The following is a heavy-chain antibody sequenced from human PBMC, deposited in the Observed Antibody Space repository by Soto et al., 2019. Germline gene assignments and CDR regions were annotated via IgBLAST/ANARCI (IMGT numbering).Heavy chain of an antibody. V-gene: IGHV3-23*01. J-gene: IGHJ5*02. CDR1: GFTFSRYG. Sequence: EVQLLESGGGLVQPGGSLRLSCAASGFTFSRYGMSWVRQAPGKGLDWVTTISGSGGTTYYADSVKGRFTISRDNSKNTLFLQMNSLTAEDTAVYYCAKTYDTSGRKLDPWGQGTLVTVSS. D-gene: IGHD3-22*01. CDR3: AKTYDTSGRKLDP. CDR2: ISGSGGTT.